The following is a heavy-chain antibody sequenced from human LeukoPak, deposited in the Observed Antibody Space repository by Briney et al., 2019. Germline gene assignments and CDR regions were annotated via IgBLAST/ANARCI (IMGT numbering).Heavy chain of an antibody. CDR3: AFRSFPSEY. J-gene: IGHJ4*02. CDR1: GFNSEDHA. CDR2: IYWSSSGT. Sequence: GGSLRLSCVVSGFNSEDHAMHWVRQAPGKGLEWVSGIYWSSSGTGYADSVKGRFTISRDSSKNSLFLQMNSLRTEDTALYYCAFRSFPSEYWGQGSLVTVSS. V-gene: IGHV3-9*02. D-gene: IGHD1-14*01.